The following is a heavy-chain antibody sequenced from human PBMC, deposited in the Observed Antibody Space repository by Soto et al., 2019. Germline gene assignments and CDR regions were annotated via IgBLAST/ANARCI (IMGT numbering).Heavy chain of an antibody. J-gene: IGHJ1*01. CDR3: ARDTDRLGFQYFCHH. V-gene: IGHV1-69*13. D-gene: IGHD3-16*01. Sequence: GSSVKVSCKASGGTISSYAISWVRQAPGQGLEWMGGIIPIFGTANYAQKFQGRVTITADESTSTAYMELSGLRSEDTAVYYCARDTDRLGFQYFCHHWGQGTLDIVSS. CDR1: GGTISSYA. CDR2: IIPIFGTA.